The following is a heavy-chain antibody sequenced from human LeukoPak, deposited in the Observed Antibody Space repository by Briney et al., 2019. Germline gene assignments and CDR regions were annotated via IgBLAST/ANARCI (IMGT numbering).Heavy chain of an antibody. J-gene: IGHJ4*02. V-gene: IGHV3-23*01. D-gene: IGHD3-3*01. CDR1: GFTFNNYA. CDR2: ISGRGSST. Sequence: SGGSLRLSCAAPGFTFNNYAMNWVRQAPGKGLEWVSAISGRGSSTYYADSVKGRFSLSRDNSKNTLHLQMNSLRAEDTAVYYCARDDPWSGYYINGYYFDYWGQGTLVTVSS. CDR3: ARDDPWSGYYINGYYFDY.